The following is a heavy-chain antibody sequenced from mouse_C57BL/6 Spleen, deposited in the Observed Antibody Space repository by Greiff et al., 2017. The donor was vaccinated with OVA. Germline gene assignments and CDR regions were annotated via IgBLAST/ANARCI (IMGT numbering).Heavy chain of an antibody. J-gene: IGHJ2*01. CDR2: IYPGSGST. CDR1: GYTFTSYW. D-gene: IGHD2-5*01. V-gene: IGHV1-55*01. Sequence: VQGVESGAELVKPGASVKMSCKASGYTFTSYWITWVKQRPGQGLEWIGDIYPGSGSTNYNEKFKSKATLTVDTSSSIAYMQLSSLTSEDSAVYYCASSNFGVYFDYWGQGTTLTVSS. CDR3: ASSNFGVYFDY.